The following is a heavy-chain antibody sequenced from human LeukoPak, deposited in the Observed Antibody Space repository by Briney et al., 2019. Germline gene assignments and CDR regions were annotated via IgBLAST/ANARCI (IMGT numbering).Heavy chain of an antibody. V-gene: IGHV1-18*01. CDR2: ITTYNGNT. J-gene: IGHJ5*02. Sequence: GASVKVSCKASGYTFTSYGITWVRQAPGQGLEWMGWITTYNGNTYYAQNFQGRVTMTADTSTSTAYMEVRSLRSDDTAVYYCARLSPPIASFCSGGTCYSGGFDPWGKGTLVTVSS. CDR1: GYTFTSYG. CDR3: ARLSPPIASFCSGGTCYSGGFDP. D-gene: IGHD2-15*01.